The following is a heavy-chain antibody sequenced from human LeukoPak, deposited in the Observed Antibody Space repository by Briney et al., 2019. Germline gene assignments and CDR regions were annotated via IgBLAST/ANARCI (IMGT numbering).Heavy chain of an antibody. CDR2: IIPIFGTV. CDR3: ALATGGDY. CDR1: VGTFISYA. V-gene: IGHV1-69*05. Sequence: WVKVSCKASVGTFISYAISWVRQAPGQGLEWMGGIIPIFGTVNYAQKFQASVSITTDEPTSTAYMELSTLRSEDRAVYYCALATGGDYWGQGTLVTVSS. J-gene: IGHJ4*02.